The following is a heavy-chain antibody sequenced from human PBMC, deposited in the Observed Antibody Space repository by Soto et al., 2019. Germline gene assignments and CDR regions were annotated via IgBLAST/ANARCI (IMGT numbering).Heavy chain of an antibody. D-gene: IGHD3-22*01. CDR2: INAGNGNT. J-gene: IGHJ6*02. V-gene: IGHV1-3*01. CDR1: GYTFTSYA. Sequence: RASVKVSCKASGYTFTSYAMHWVRQAPGQRLEWMGWINAGNGNTKYSQKFQGRVTITRDTSASTAYMELSSLRSEDTAVYYCARNYYDSSGYYGPRYYYYGMDVWGQGTTVTVSS. CDR3: ARNYYDSSGYYGPRYYYYGMDV.